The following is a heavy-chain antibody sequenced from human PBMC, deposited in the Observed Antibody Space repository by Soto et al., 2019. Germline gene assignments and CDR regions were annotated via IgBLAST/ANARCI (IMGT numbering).Heavy chain of an antibody. CDR3: EGRDDPFHV. CDR1: GLTFSNYG. Sequence: QVQLVESGGGVVQPERSLRLSCVGTGLTFSNYGIHWVRQAPGRGLEWVAVIWHDGRQKYSADSVRGRFTISRDNSKNTVYLRMNSLRAEDAAVYYCEGRDDPFHVWGQGTMVTVSS. V-gene: IGHV3-33*01. CDR2: IWHDGRQK. J-gene: IGHJ3*01.